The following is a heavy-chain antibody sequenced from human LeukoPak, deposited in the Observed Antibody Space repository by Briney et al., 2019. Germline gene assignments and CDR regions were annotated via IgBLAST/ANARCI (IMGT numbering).Heavy chain of an antibody. V-gene: IGHV1-69*05. D-gene: IGHD3-10*01. J-gene: IGHJ4*02. CDR3: AIQYYYGSGSLNY. CDR1: GGTFSSYA. Sequence: ASVKVSCKASGGTFSSYAISWVRQAPGQGLEWMGGIIPIFGTANYAQKFQGRVTITRDTSASTAYMELSSLRSEDTAVYYCAIQYYYGSGSLNYWGQGTLVTVSS. CDR2: IIPIFGTA.